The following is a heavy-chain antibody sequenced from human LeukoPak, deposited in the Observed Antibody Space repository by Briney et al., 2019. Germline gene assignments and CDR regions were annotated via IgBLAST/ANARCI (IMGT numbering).Heavy chain of an antibody. CDR3: ASYRGITMVRGVSAYNWFDP. J-gene: IGHJ5*02. D-gene: IGHD3-10*01. CDR2: INHSGST. Sequence: SETLSLTCAVYGGSFNGYYWSWIRQPPGKGLEWIGEINHSGSTNYSPSLKSRVTISVDTSKNQFSLKLSSVTAADTAVYYCASYRGITMVRGVSAYNWFDPWGQGTLVTVSS. V-gene: IGHV4-34*01. CDR1: GGSFNGYY.